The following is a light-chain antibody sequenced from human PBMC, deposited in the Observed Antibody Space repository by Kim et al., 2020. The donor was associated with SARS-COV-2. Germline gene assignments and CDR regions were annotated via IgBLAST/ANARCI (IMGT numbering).Light chain of an antibody. V-gene: IGLV1-47*01. CDR1: GSNIGSNF. Sequence: QSVLTQPPSASGTPGQRVTISCSGSGSNIGSNFVFWYQQLPGTAPKLLIYRNNKRPSGVPDRFSGSKSGTSASLAISGLRSEDEATYYCAAWDDSLSGSWVFGGGTKVTVL. J-gene: IGLJ3*02. CDR3: AAWDDSLSGSWV. CDR2: RNN.